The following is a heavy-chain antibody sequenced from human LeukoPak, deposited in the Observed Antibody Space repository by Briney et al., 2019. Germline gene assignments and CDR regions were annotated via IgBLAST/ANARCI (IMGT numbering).Heavy chain of an antibody. V-gene: IGHV3-48*04. CDR1: GFTFSSYS. Sequence: LGGSLRLSCAASGFTFSSYSMNWVRQAPGKGLEWVSYISSSSSTIYYADSVKGRFTISRDNAKNSLYLQMNSLRAEDTAVYYCARDVGQYYFDYWGQGTLVTVSS. CDR2: ISSSSSTI. D-gene: IGHD2-15*01. CDR3: ARDVGQYYFDY. J-gene: IGHJ4*02.